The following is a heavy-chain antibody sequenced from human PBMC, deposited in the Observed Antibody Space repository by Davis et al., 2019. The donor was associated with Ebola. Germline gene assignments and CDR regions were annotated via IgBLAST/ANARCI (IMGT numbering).Heavy chain of an antibody. CDR1: GFTFSSFE. J-gene: IGHJ4*02. CDR2: SNSFGTTI. D-gene: IGHD5-18*01. V-gene: IGHV3-48*03. CDR3: ARGYIYGDY. Sequence: GESLKISCAASGFTFSSFEMNWVRQAPGKGLEWVSYSNSFGTTIYYADSVKGRFTISRDNAKNSLYLQMNSLRVEDTAVYYCARGYIYGDYWGQGTLVAVSS.